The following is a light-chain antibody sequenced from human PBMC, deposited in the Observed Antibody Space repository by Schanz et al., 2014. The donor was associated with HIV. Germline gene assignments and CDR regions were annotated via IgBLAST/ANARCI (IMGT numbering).Light chain of an antibody. Sequence: QSALTQPASVSGSPGQSITISCTGTSSDVGGYNCVSWYQQLPGTAPKVMIYDVSNRPSGVSDRFSGSKSGNTASLTISGLQAEDEAEYYCSSSSTNTCVFGGGTKVTVL. J-gene: IGLJ3*02. CDR2: DVS. CDR3: SSSSTNTCV. V-gene: IGLV2-14*03. CDR1: SSDVGGYNC.